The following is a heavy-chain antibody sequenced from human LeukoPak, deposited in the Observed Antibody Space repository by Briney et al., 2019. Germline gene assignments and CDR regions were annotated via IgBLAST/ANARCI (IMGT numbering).Heavy chain of an antibody. D-gene: IGHD6-19*01. CDR3: AKDSGYSSGWYFGY. Sequence: GRSLRLSCAASGFTFSSYGMHWVSQAPGKGLEWVAVISYDGSNKYYADSVKGRFTISRDNSKNTLYLQMNSLRAEDTAVYYCAKDSGYSSGWYFGYWGQGTLVTVSS. CDR1: GFTFSSYG. J-gene: IGHJ4*02. CDR2: ISYDGSNK. V-gene: IGHV3-30*18.